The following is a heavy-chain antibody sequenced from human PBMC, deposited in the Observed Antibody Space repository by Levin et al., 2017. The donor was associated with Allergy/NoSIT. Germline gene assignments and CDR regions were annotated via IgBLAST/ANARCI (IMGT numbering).Heavy chain of an antibody. V-gene: IGHV4-38-2*01. CDR2: IYHSGST. CDR3: ARSPRRSAAFDI. J-gene: IGHJ3*02. CDR1: GYSISSGYY. Sequence: SQTLSLTCAVSGYSISSGYYWGWIRQPPGKGLEWIGSIYHSGSTYYNPSLKSRVTISVDTSKNQFSLKLSSVTAADTAVYYCARSPRRSAAFDIWGQGTMVTVSS.